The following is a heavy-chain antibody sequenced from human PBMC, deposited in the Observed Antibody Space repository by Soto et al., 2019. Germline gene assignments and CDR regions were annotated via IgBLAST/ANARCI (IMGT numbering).Heavy chain of an antibody. V-gene: IGHV3-23*01. Sequence: GGSLRLSCAASGFTFSSDAMSWVRQAPGKGLEWVSAISGSGGSTYYADSVKGRFTISRDNSKNTLYLQMNSLRAEDTAVYYCAKSRNYDYIWGSYRLIYFDYWGQGTLVTVSS. J-gene: IGHJ4*02. CDR2: ISGSGGST. D-gene: IGHD3-16*02. CDR3: AKSRNYDYIWGSYRLIYFDY. CDR1: GFTFSSDA.